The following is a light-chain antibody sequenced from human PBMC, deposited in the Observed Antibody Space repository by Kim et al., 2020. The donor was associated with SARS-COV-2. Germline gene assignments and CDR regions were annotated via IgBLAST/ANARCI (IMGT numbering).Light chain of an antibody. CDR2: DVS. CDR1: SSDGGGYNY. J-gene: IGLJ1*01. CDR3: SSYTSSISYV. V-gene: IGLV2-14*04. Sequence: GQSITISCSGTSSDGGGYNYVSWYQQHPGKAPKVMIYDVSKRPSGVSNRFSGSKSDNTASLTISGLQAEDEADYYCSSYTSSISYVFGTGTKVTVL.